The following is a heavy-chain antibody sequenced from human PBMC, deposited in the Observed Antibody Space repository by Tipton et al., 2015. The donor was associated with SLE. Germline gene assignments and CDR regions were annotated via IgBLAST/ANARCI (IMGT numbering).Heavy chain of an antibody. D-gene: IGHD6-13*01. J-gene: IGHJ3*02. Sequence: SLRLSCAASGFTVSSNYMSWVRQAPGKGLEWVSVIYSGGSTYYADSVKGRFTISRDNSKNTLYLQMNSLRAEDTAVYYCARSHYSSSWYGAFDIWGQGTMVTVSS. CDR2: IYSGGST. V-gene: IGHV3-53*05. CDR3: ARSHYSSSWYGAFDI. CDR1: GFTVSSNY.